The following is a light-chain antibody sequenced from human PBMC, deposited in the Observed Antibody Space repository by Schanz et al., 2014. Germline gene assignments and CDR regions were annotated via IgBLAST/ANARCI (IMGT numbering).Light chain of an antibody. V-gene: IGLV1-44*01. CDR2: SNN. CDR3: QSYDSSLSAWV. J-gene: IGLJ3*02. CDR1: TSNIGSHT. Sequence: QSVLTQPPSASGTPGQRATISCSGSTSNIGSHTVSWYQHLPGTAPKLLIYSNNQRPSGVPDRFSGSKSGTSASLAITGLHAEDEADYYCQSYDSSLSAWVFGGGTKVTVL.